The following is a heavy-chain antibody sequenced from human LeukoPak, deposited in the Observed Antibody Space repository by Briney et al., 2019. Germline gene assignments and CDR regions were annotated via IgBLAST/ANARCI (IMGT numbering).Heavy chain of an antibody. CDR1: GYTFTGYY. Sequence: ASVKVSCKASGYTFTGYYMHWVRQAPGQGLEWMGIINPSGGSTSYAQKFQGRVTMTRDMSTSTVYMELSSLRSEDTAVYYCARDGFYCSSTSCYMRSYYYYYYMDVWGKGTTVTVSS. V-gene: IGHV1-46*01. CDR2: INPSGGST. CDR3: ARDGFYCSSTSCYMRSYYYYYYMDV. J-gene: IGHJ6*03. D-gene: IGHD2-2*02.